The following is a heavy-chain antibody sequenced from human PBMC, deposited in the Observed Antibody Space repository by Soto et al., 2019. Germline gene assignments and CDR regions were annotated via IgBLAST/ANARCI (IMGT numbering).Heavy chain of an antibody. CDR3: TKDGDSADYGY. CDR2: IIPMFPTT. Sequence: QVHLVQSGPEVKRPGSSVKVSCKASGDTFGRNAIHWVRQAPGQGLEWMGGIIPMFPTTNYVQKFKGRLTIYADKFTGTAYMEMTSLRSEDTAVYYCTKDGDSADYGYWGQGTLVTVSS. D-gene: IGHD2-21*01. J-gene: IGHJ4*02. V-gene: IGHV1-69*06. CDR1: GDTFGRNA.